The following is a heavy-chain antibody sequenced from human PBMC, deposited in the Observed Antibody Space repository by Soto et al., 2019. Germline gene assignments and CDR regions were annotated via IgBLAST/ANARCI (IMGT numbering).Heavy chain of an antibody. V-gene: IGHV4-34*01. J-gene: IGHJ6*02. CDR3: VRVLRYSGMDV. CDR1: GRSFSAYY. Sequence: QVQLQQWGAGLLKPSETLSLTCAVNGRSFSAYYWSWIRQPPGRGLEWIGEIGHSGSTNYNPSLESLVTMSIDPAKNRFSLNVTSVTAADTAVYYCVRVLRYSGMDVWGQGTTVTVS. D-gene: IGHD2-15*01. CDR2: IGHSGST.